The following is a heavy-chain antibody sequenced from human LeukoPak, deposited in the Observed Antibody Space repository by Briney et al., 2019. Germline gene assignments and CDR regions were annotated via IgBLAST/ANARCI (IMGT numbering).Heavy chain of an antibody. CDR2: ISAYNGNT. Sequence: ASVKVSCKASGYTFTSYGISWERQAPGQGLEWMGWISAYNGNTNYAQKLQGRVTMTTDTSTSTAYMELRSLRSDDTAVYYCARVSWNYPFYYGMDVWGQGTTVTVSS. CDR3: ARVSWNYPFYYGMDV. D-gene: IGHD1-7*01. J-gene: IGHJ6*02. V-gene: IGHV1-18*01. CDR1: GYTFTSYG.